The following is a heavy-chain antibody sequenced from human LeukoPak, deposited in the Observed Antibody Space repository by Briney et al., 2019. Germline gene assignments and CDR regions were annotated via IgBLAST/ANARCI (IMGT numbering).Heavy chain of an antibody. CDR1: GGSISSGNYY. V-gene: IGHV4-61*02. D-gene: IGHD1-26*01. Sequence: SQTLSLTCTVSGGSISSGNYYWRWIRLPAGKGLEWIGRIYTSGSTNYNPSLKSRVTISVDTSKNQFSLKLSSVTAADTAVYYRARGLSYGKPRFDYWGQGSLVTVSS. CDR3: ARGLSYGKPRFDY. CDR2: IYTSGST. J-gene: IGHJ4*02.